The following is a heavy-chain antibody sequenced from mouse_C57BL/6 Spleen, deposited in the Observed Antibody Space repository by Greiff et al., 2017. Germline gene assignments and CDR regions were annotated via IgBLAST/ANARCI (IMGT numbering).Heavy chain of an antibody. J-gene: IGHJ4*01. V-gene: IGHV1-52*01. CDR3: ASQRYSNYNAMDY. CDR1: GYTFTSYW. CDR2: IDPSDSET. Sequence: VQLQQPGAELVRPGSSVKLSCKASGYTFTSYWMHWVKQRPIQGLEWIGNIDPSDSETHYNQKFKDKATLTVDKSSSTAYMQLSSLTSEDSAVYYCASQRYSNYNAMDYWGQGTSVTVSS. D-gene: IGHD2-5*01.